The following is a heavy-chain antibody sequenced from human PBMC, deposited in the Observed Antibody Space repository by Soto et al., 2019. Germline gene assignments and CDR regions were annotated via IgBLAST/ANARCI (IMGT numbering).Heavy chain of an antibody. CDR3: ARNGTYGSSRSHYSGMDV. CDR1: GGTFDKFI. D-gene: IGHD3-10*01. Sequence: ASVKVSCKASGGTFDKFIMNWVRQTPGRGLEWMGGIVPMLGTPTYAEKFKGRVRISATGSATTTYMEVTSLRSEDTAIYYCARNGTYGSSRSHYSGMDVWGQGTTVTVSS. CDR2: IVPMLGTP. V-gene: IGHV1-69*13. J-gene: IGHJ6*02.